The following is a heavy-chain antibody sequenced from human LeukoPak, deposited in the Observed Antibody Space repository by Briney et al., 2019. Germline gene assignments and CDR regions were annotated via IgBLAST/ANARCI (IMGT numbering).Heavy chain of an antibody. CDR1: GGSISSGGYY. CDR2: IYHSGST. V-gene: IGHV4-30-2*01. J-gene: IGHJ4*02. D-gene: IGHD4-23*01. CDR3: ARERPLDTVVSQDF. Sequence: PSQTLSLTCTVSGGSISSGGYYWSWIRQPPGKGLEWIGYIYHSGSTYYNPSLKSRVTISVDRSKNQFSLKLSSVTAADTAVYYCARERPLDTVVSQDFWGQGTLVIVSS.